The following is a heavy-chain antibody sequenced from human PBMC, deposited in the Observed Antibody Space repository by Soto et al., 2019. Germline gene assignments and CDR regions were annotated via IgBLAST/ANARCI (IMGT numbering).Heavy chain of an antibody. J-gene: IGHJ4*02. V-gene: IGHV2-5*02. CDR1: GFSLSTSGIG. D-gene: IGHD3-10*01. Sequence: SGPTLVNPTQTLTLTCTFSGFSLSTSGIGVGWIRQRPGKALEWLALIYWDDDKRYSPSLKSRLTITKDTSKNQVVLTVTNMDPVDTATYYCAHRLSRTPASGSGSWGPYYFDYWGQGTLVTVPQ. CDR3: AHRLSRTPASGSGSWGPYYFDY. CDR2: IYWDDDK.